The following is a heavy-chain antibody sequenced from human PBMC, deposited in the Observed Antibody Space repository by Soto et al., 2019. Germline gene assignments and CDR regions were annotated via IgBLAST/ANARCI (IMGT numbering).Heavy chain of an antibody. CDR3: ARGAPNVDIVATISQDFDY. CDR1: GYTFTSYG. J-gene: IGHJ4*02. CDR2: ISAYNGNT. Sequence: AALKVSCKASGYTFTSYGISWVRQAPGQGLDWMGWISAYNGNTNYAQKLQGIFTMTTDTSTSTAYMELRSLRSDDTAVYYCARGAPNVDIVATISQDFDYWGQGTLVTVSS. V-gene: IGHV1-18*01. D-gene: IGHD5-12*01.